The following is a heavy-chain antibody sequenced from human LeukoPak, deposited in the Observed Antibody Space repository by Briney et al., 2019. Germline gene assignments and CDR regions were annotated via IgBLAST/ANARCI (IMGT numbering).Heavy chain of an antibody. CDR3: AKDFASGWYSALFDY. Sequence: GGSLRLSCAASGFAFSTYAMSWVRQAPGKGLEWVSAISGSGGSTYYADSVKGRFTISRDNSKNTLYLQMNSLRAEDTAVYYCAKDFASGWYSALFDYWGQGTLVTVSS. CDR1: GFAFSTYA. J-gene: IGHJ4*02. V-gene: IGHV3-23*01. D-gene: IGHD6-19*01. CDR2: ISGSGGST.